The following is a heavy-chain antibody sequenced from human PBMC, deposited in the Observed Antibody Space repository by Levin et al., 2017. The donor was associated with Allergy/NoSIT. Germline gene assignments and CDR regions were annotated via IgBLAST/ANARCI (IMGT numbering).Heavy chain of an antibody. Sequence: SCTASGFIFGDYAISWVRQAPGKGLEWVSFIRNKAYGGTTEHATSVKGRFTISRDDSNTIAYLQMNSLKTEDTAMYYCARGGAAGRYYFDSWGQGILVTVSS. CDR1: GFIFGDYA. D-gene: IGHD3-16*01. V-gene: IGHV3-49*04. J-gene: IGHJ4*02. CDR2: IRNKAYGGTT. CDR3: ARGGAAGRYYFDS.